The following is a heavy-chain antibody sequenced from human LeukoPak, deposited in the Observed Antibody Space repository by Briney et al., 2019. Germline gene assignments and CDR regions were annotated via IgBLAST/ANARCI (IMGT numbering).Heavy chain of an antibody. CDR1: GFTFSNYG. CDR2: IKQDGSEK. V-gene: IGHV3-7*03. J-gene: IGHJ6*02. D-gene: IGHD2-15*01. CDR3: AKEDQGGYYYYGMDV. Sequence: GGSLRLSCAASGFTFSNYGMSWVRQAPGKGLEWVASIKQDGSEKFYVDSVKGRFTISRDNAKNSLYLQMNSLRAEDTAVYYCAKEDQGGYYYYGMDVWGQGTTVTVSS.